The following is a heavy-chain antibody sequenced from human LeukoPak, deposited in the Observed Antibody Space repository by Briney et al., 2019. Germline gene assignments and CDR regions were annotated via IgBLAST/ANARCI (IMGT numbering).Heavy chain of an antibody. J-gene: IGHJ4*02. V-gene: IGHV4-38-2*02. CDR3: ARQTGSGLFILP. CDR2: IYHSGST. Sequence: PSQTLSLTCTVSGYSISSGYYWGWIRQPPGKGLEWIGSIYHSGSTYYNPSLKSRVTVSVDTSKNQFSLKLSSVTAADTAVYYCARQTGSGLFILPGGQGTLVTVSS. D-gene: IGHD3/OR15-3a*01. CDR1: GYSISSGYY.